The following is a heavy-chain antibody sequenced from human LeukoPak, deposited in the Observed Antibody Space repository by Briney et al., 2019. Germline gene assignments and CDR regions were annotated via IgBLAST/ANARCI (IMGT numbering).Heavy chain of an antibody. CDR1: GGSISSYY. V-gene: IGHV4-59*12. CDR3: ARDQEGGYEYYFDY. J-gene: IGHJ4*02. CDR2: IYYSGST. D-gene: IGHD3-22*01. Sequence: SETLSLTCTVSGGSISSYYWSWIRQPPGKGLEWIGYIYYSGSTNYNPFLKSRVTISVDTSKNQFSLKLSSVTAAGTAVYYCARDQEGGYEYYFDYWGQGTLVTVSS.